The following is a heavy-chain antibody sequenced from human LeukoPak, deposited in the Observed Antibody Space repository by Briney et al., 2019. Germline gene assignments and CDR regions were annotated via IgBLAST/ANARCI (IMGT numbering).Heavy chain of an antibody. CDR2: ISVYNGNT. J-gene: IGHJ4*02. D-gene: IGHD4-23*01. Sequence: ASVKVSCKTSGYTFTSYGISWVRQAPGQGLEWMGWISVYNGNTNYAQKLQGRVTMTEDTSTDTAYMELSSLRSEDTAVYYCATAGDGGYFDYWGQGTLVTVSS. CDR1: GYTFTSYG. CDR3: ATAGDGGYFDY. V-gene: IGHV1-18*01.